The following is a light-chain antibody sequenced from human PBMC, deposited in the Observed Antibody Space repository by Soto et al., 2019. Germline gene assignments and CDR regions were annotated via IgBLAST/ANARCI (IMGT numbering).Light chain of an antibody. Sequence: ALTQPASVSGSPGQSITISCTGTSSDAGGYNYVSWYQHHPGKAPKLIIYDVSNRPSGVSIRFSGSKSDNTASLTISGLQPEDEADYHCSSYTTSNTRQIVFGTGTKVTVL. J-gene: IGLJ1*01. V-gene: IGLV2-14*03. CDR2: DVS. CDR3: SSYTTSNTRQIV. CDR1: SSDAGGYNY.